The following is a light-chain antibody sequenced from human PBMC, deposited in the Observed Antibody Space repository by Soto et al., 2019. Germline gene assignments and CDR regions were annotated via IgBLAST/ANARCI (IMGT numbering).Light chain of an antibody. Sequence: ITLSLASPSLCAAARPTLSCTASQSIDNQLAWYQQRPGQAPRILIYGESIRATGIQARFSGSGSGTEFTLTIGRLQSEDFGVYYRQQYKDWRTLGKGTKVDIK. V-gene: IGKV3-15*01. J-gene: IGKJ1*01. CDR3: QQYKDWRT. CDR1: QSIDNQ. CDR2: GES.